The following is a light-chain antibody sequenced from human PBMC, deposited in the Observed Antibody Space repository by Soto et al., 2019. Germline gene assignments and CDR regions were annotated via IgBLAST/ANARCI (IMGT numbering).Light chain of an antibody. CDR3: NSYTSSSTLPYG. CDR1: SSDVGGYNY. J-gene: IGLJ1*01. Sequence: QSALTQPASVSGSPGQSITVSCTGTSSDVGGYNYVSWYQQHPGKAPKDMIYDVSKRPSGVSNRFSGSKSGNTASLTISGLQAEEESEYYCNSYTSSSTLPYGFGTGTKVTVL. CDR2: DVS. V-gene: IGLV2-14*01.